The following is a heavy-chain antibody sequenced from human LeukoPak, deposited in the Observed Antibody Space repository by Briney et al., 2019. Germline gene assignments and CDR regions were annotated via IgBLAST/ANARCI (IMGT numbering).Heavy chain of an antibody. CDR2: ISANGGST. Sequence: GGSLRLSCSASGFTFSSYAMHWVRQAPGKGLQYGSAISANGGSTYYADSLRGRCTISRDNSKNTLYLQMSSLRAEDTAVYYCVKKWDDYVWGSYRHDAFEIWGQGTMVSVSS. V-gene: IGHV3-64D*09. J-gene: IGHJ3*02. CDR1: GFTFSSYA. CDR3: VKKWDDYVWGSYRHDAFEI. D-gene: IGHD3-16*02.